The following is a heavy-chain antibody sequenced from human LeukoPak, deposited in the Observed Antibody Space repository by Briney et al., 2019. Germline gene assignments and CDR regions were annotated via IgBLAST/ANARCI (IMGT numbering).Heavy chain of an antibody. J-gene: IGHJ5*02. Sequence: ASVNVSCKASVYTFTTYAMNWVRQAPGQGLEWMGWINTYTGNPTYAQDFTGRFVFSLDTSVSTAYLQIYSLKAEDTTVYYCARLVAAGGSGSFDPWGQGTLVTVSS. V-gene: IGHV7-4-1*01. D-gene: IGHD6-13*01. CDR3: ARLVAAGGSGSFDP. CDR2: INTYTGNP. CDR1: VYTFTTYA.